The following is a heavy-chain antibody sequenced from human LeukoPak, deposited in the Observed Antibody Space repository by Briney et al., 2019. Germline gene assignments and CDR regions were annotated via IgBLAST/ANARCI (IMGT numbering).Heavy chain of an antibody. CDR3: AREESSSWYGGDWFDP. J-gene: IGHJ5*02. CDR2: ISSSSSYI. Sequence: GGSLRLSCVASGFTFSTYSMNWVRQAPGKGLEWVSSISSSSSYIYYADSVKGRFTISRDNAKNSLYLQMNSLRAEDTAVYYCAREESSSWYGGDWFDPWGQGTLVTVSS. D-gene: IGHD6-13*01. CDR1: GFTFSTYS. V-gene: IGHV3-21*01.